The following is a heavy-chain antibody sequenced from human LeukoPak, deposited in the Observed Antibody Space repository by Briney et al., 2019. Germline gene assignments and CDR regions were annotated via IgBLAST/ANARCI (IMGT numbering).Heavy chain of an antibody. D-gene: IGHD2-21*02. CDR2: IIPIFGTA. CDR3: ARPGSAPIYCGGDCYFRPDAFDI. CDR1: GGTFSSYA. J-gene: IGHJ3*02. Sequence: GASVKVSCKASGGTFSSYAISWVRQAPGQGLEWMGGIIPIFGTANYAQKFQGRVTITTDESTSTACMELSSLRSEDTAVYYCARPGSAPIYCGGDCYFRPDAFDIWGQGTMVTVSS. V-gene: IGHV1-69*05.